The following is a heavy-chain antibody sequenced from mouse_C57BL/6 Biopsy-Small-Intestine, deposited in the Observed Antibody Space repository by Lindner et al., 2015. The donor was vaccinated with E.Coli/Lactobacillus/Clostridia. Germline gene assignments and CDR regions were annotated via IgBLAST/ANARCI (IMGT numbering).Heavy chain of an antibody. Sequence: EVQLQESGGGLVKPGGSLKLSCAVSGFTFSSYAMSWVRQTPEKRLEWVATISDGGSYTYYPDNVRGRFTISRDNAKNNLYLQMSHLKSEDTAMYYCAREEYYGSSYYFDYWGQGTTLTVSS. CDR1: GFTFSSYA. CDR2: ISDGGSYT. CDR3: AREEYYGSSYYFDY. V-gene: IGHV5-4*01. D-gene: IGHD1-1*01. J-gene: IGHJ2*01.